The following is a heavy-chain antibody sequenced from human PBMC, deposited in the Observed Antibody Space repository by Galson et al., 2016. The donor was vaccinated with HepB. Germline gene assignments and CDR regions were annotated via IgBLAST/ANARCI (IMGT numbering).Heavy chain of an antibody. V-gene: IGHV3-23*01. D-gene: IGHD3-3*01. CDR3: ARRAELALGDFWFFFGMDV. CDR1: GFAFSSYD. CDR2: ISANGEAA. J-gene: IGHJ6*02. Sequence: SLRLSCAASGFAFSSYDMNWVRQAPGKGLEWVSIISANGEAAYYTDSVKGRFTISRDNSKNTLFLQMGRLRAEDTAVYYCARRAELALGDFWFFFGMDVWGQGTTVTVSS.